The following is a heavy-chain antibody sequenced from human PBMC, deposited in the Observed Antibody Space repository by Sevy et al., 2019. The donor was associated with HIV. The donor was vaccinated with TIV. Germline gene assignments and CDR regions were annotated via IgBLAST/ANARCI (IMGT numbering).Heavy chain of an antibody. CDR1: GFTFGDYC. V-gene: IGHV3-49*04. J-gene: IGHJ4*02. CDR3: TRWKGAKSIFDY. Sequence: GGSLRLSCTVSGFTFGDYCMSWVRQAPGKGLEWVAFLKSKAHGGTLDYAASVKGRFTISRDESKNIAHLQMNDLRTEDTAIYYCTRWKGAKSIFDYWGQGALVTVSS. CDR2: LKSKAHGGTL. D-gene: IGHD1-1*01.